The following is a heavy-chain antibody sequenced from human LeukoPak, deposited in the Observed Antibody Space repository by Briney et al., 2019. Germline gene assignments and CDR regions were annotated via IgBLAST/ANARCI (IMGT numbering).Heavy chain of an antibody. V-gene: IGHV3-23*01. CDR3: AKRGGYETMAAFDY. D-gene: IGHD3-10*01. CDR2: ISGSGGST. Sequence: PGGSLRLSCAASGFTFSSYAMSWVRQAPGEGLEWVSVISGSGGSTYYADSVKGRFTISRDNSKNTLYLQMSSLRAEDSAVYYCAKRGGYETMAAFDYWGREPWSPSPQ. CDR1: GFTFSSYA. J-gene: IGHJ4*02.